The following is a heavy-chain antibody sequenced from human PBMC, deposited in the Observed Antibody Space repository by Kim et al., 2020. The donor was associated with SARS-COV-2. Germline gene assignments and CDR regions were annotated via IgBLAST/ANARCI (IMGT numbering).Heavy chain of an antibody. J-gene: IGHJ6*02. CDR3: ASRANYDILTGPKYYYGMDV. Sequence: SVKVSCKASGGTFSSYAISWVRQAPGQGLEWMGGIIPIFGTANYAQKFQGRVTITADESTSTAYMELSSLRSEDTAVYYCASRANYDILTGPKYYYGMDVWGQGTTVTVSS. D-gene: IGHD3-9*01. CDR1: GGTFSSYA. CDR2: IIPIFGTA. V-gene: IGHV1-69*13.